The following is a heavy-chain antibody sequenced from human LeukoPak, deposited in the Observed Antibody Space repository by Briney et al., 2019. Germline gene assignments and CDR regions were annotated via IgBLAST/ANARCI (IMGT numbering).Heavy chain of an antibody. J-gene: IGHJ6*02. Sequence: SETLSLTCAVYGGSFSGYYWSWIRQPPGKGLEWIGEINHSGSTNYNPSLKSRVTISVDTSKNQFSLKLSSVTAADTAVYYCARVGSSFRSYYYYGMDVWGQGTTVTVSS. CDR2: INHSGST. CDR3: ARVGSSFRSYYYYGMDV. CDR1: GGSFSGYY. V-gene: IGHV4-34*01. D-gene: IGHD6-13*01.